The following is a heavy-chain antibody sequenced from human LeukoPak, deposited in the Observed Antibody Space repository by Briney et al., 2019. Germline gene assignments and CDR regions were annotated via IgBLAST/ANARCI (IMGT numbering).Heavy chain of an antibody. CDR3: AKDLQWELPYYFDY. CDR1: GFTFNTYS. CDR2: IDSSGGYM. D-gene: IGHD1-26*01. J-gene: IGHJ4*02. Sequence: PGGSLRLSCEASGFTFNTYSMNWARQAPGKGLEWVSSIDSSGGYMFYADSVKGRFTISRDNAKNSLYLQMNSLRAEDTAVYYCAKDLQWELPYYFDYWGQGTLVTVSS. V-gene: IGHV3-21*04.